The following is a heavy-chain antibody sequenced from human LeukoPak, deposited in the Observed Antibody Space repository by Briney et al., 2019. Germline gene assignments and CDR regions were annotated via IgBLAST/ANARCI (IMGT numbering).Heavy chain of an antibody. D-gene: IGHD3-10*01. CDR3: ARVEGYGSGDYFDY. J-gene: IGHJ4*02. V-gene: IGHV1-69*13. CDR1: GGTFSIYA. Sequence: SVKVSCKASGGTFSIYAISWVRQAPGQGLEWMGGIIPIFGTANNAQKFHGRVTITADESTSTAYMELSSLRSEDTAVYYCARVEGYGSGDYFDYWGQETLVTVSS. CDR2: IIPIFGTA.